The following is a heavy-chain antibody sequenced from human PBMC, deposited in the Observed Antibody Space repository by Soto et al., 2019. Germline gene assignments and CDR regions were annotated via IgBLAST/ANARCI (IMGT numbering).Heavy chain of an antibody. J-gene: IGHJ4*02. V-gene: IGHV3-23*01. Sequence: PGGSLRLSCAASGFTFSSYAMSWARQAPGKGLEWVSAISGSGGSTYYADSVKGRFTISRDNSKNTLYLQMNSLRAEDTAVYYCAKVSYDNGDYLDFWGQGTLVTVSS. D-gene: IGHD4-17*01. CDR1: GFTFSSYA. CDR3: AKVSYDNGDYLDF. CDR2: ISGSGGST.